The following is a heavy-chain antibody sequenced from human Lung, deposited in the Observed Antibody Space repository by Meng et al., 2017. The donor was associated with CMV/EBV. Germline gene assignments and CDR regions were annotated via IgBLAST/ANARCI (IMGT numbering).Heavy chain of an antibody. CDR1: GFTFRHYS. V-gene: IGHV3-21*06. D-gene: IGHD3-22*01. CDR2: ISSSSDSL. J-gene: IGHJ4*02. CDR3: ARDWGYFDSNTHDY. Sequence: SGFTFRHYSMNWVRQAPGKGLEWVSSISSSSDSLDYADSLKGRFTIPRDNAKNSLYLQMNSLRAEDTAVYYCARDWGYFDSNTHDYWGQGTLVTVSS.